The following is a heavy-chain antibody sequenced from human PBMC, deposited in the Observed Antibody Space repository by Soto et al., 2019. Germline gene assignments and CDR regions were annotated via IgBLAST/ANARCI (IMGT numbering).Heavy chain of an antibody. V-gene: IGHV1-2*04. D-gene: IGHD3-9*01. CDR2: TNPNSGGT. CDR3: ARDLTNSIFPSYYFDY. J-gene: IGHJ4*02. CDR1: GYTSTGYY. Sequence: ASVKVSCKASGYTSTGYYMHWVRQAPGQGLEWMGWTNPNSGGTNYAQKFQGWVTMTRDTSISTAYMELSRLRSDDTAVYYCARDLTNSIFPSYYFDYWGQGTLVTVSS.